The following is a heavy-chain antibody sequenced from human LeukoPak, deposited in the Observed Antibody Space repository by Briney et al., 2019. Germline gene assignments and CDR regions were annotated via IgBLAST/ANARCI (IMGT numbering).Heavy chain of an antibody. V-gene: IGHV3-23*01. J-gene: IGHJ4*02. CDR3: AKDTYYDSSGYYPGYFDY. CDR2: ISGSGGST. Sequence: PGGSLRLSCAASGFTLSSYAMSWVCQAPGKGLEWVSAISGSGGSTYYADSVKGRFTISRDNSKNTLYLQMNSLRAEDTAVYYCAKDTYYDSSGYYPGYFDYWGKATLVTVSS. D-gene: IGHD3-22*01. CDR1: GFTLSSYA.